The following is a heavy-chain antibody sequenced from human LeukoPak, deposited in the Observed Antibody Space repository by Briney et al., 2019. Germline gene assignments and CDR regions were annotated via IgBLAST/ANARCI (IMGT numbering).Heavy chain of an antibody. CDR2: IKQDGSEK. D-gene: IGHD6-13*01. Sequence: GGSLRLSCAASGFTFSSCWMSWVRQAPGKGLEWVANIKQDGSEKYYVDSVKGRFTISRDNAKNSLYLQMNSLRAEDTAVYYCARYFEYSSSWYVGGGDYYYYMDVWGKGTTVTVSS. J-gene: IGHJ6*03. CDR3: ARYFEYSSSWYVGGGDYYYYMDV. V-gene: IGHV3-7*01. CDR1: GFTFSSCW.